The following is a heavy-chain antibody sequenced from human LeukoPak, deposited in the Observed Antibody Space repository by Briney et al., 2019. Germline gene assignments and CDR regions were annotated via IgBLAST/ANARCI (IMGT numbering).Heavy chain of an antibody. V-gene: IGHV3-7*01. CDR1: GFTFSNYW. CDR2: IKDDGSET. CDR3: ARALLLPIVTTLNEHAFDL. J-gene: IGHJ3*01. D-gene: IGHD3-16*02. Sequence: HPGVSLRLSCAASGFTFSNYWMNWVRQAPGKGLEWVASIKDDGSETYHVDSVKGRFTIARDNTKNSLRLQMNSLRVEDTAVYYCARALLLPIVTTLNEHAFDLWGQGTMVTVSS.